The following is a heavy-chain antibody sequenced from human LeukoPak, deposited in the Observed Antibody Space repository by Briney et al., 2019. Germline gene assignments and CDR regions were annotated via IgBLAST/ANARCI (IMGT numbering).Heavy chain of an antibody. CDR1: GVSISSSNSY. CDR2: IYYSGNT. CDR3: ARSRYYYYYYMDV. J-gene: IGHJ6*03. D-gene: IGHD1-14*01. Sequence: TSETLSLTCTVSGVSISSSNSYWGWIRQPPGKGLEWIGSIYYSGNTYYNASLKSQVSISIDTSKNQFSLRLTSVTAADTAVYYCARSRYYYYYYMDVWGKGTTVTVSS. V-gene: IGHV4-39*01.